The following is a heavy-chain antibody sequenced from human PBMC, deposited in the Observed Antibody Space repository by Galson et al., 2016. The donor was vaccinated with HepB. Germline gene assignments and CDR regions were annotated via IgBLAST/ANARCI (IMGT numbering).Heavy chain of an antibody. D-gene: IGHD2-2*01. CDR1: GFTFTDYA. CDR3: AKDTSPAAYYFDH. V-gene: IGHV3-9*01. Sequence: SLRLSCAASGFTFTDYAMHWVRQGPGKGLEWVSGLSWNSGIVGYADSVRGRFSISRDNAKKSLFLQMNSVRPDDTAVYYCAKDTSPAAYYFDHWGLGTLVTVSS. J-gene: IGHJ4*02. CDR2: LSWNSGIV.